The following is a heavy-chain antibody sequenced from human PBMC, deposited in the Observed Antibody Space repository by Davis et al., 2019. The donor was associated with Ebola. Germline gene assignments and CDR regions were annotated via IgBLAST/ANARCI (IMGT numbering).Heavy chain of an antibody. CDR3: ARGISSWYTAFDI. V-gene: IGHV1-3*01. Sequence: ASVKVSCKASGYTFTSYAMHWVRQAPGQRLEWMGWTNAGNGNTKYSQKFQGRVTITRDTSASTAYMELSSLRSEDTAVYYCARGISSWYTAFDIWGQGTMVTVSS. D-gene: IGHD6-13*01. CDR1: GYTFTSYA. J-gene: IGHJ3*02. CDR2: TNAGNGNT.